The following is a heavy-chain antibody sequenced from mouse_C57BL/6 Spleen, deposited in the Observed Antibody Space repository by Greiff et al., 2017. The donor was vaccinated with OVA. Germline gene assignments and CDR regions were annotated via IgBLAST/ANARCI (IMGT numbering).Heavy chain of an antibody. J-gene: IGHJ4*01. Sequence: QVQLQQPGTELVKPGASVKLSCKASGYTFTSYWLHWVKQRPGHGLEWIGNITPSNGGTPYNAQFKSKATLTVDKSSSTAYMQRSSLTSEDSAVYYGARWGTTVSYAMDYWGQGTSVTVSS. CDR2: ITPSNGGT. CDR3: ARWGTTVSYAMDY. D-gene: IGHD1-1*01. V-gene: IGHV1-53*01. CDR1: GYTFTSYW.